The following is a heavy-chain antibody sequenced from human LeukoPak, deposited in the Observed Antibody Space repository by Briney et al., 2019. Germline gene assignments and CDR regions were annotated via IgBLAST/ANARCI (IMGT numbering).Heavy chain of an antibody. D-gene: IGHD6-13*01. CDR2: IYYTGST. CDR3: ATHRGDSSSWFDFDS. J-gene: IGHJ4*02. Sequence: PSETLSLTCTVSGVSINTYFWTWLRQPPGRGLEWIGNIYYTGSTNYNPSLKSRVTISQSKNHFSLKLNSVTAADTAVYYCATHRGDSSSWFDFDSWGQGTLVTVSS. CDR1: GVSINTYF. V-gene: IGHV4-59*08.